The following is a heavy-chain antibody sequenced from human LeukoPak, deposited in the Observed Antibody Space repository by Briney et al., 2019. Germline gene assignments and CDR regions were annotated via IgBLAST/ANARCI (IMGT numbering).Heavy chain of an antibody. V-gene: IGHV3-30-3*01. CDR2: ISYDGSNK. CDR1: GFTFSSYA. J-gene: IGHJ4*02. CDR3: ALCIIGQQFDY. D-gene: IGHD6-13*01. Sequence: GGSLRLSCAASGFTFSSYAMSWVRQAPGKGLEWVAVISYDGSNKYYADSVKGRFTISRDNSKNTLYLQMNSLRAEDAAVYYCALCIIGQQFDYWGQGTLVTVSS.